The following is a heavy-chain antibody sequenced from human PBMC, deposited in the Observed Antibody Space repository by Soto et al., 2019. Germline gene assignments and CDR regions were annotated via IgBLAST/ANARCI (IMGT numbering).Heavy chain of an antibody. CDR3: ARDSLYCSGGSCYSVGPNFDY. J-gene: IGHJ4*02. CDR1: GYTFTSYG. V-gene: IGHV1-18*01. CDR2: ISAYNGNT. Sequence: QVPLVQSGAEVKKPGASVKVSCKASGYTFTSYGISWVRQAPGQGLEWMGWISAYNGNTNYAQKLQGRVTMTTDTSTSTAYMELRSLRSDDTAVYYCARDSLYCSGGSCYSVGPNFDYWGQGTLVTVSS. D-gene: IGHD2-15*01.